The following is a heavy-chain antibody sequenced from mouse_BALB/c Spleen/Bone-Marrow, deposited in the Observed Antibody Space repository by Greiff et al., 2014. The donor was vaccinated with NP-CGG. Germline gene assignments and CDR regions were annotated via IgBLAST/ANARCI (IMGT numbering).Heavy chain of an antibody. CDR2: IDPANGNT. CDR3: APYYYGSSSFAY. Sequence: EVKLLESGAELVKPGASVKLSCTASGFNIKYTYMHWVKQRPEQGLEWIGRIDPANGNTKYDPKFQGKATITADTSPNTAHLQLSSLTSEDTAVYYCAPYYYGSSSFAYWGQGTLVTVSA. D-gene: IGHD1-1*01. V-gene: IGHV14-3*02. J-gene: IGHJ3*01. CDR1: GFNIKYTY.